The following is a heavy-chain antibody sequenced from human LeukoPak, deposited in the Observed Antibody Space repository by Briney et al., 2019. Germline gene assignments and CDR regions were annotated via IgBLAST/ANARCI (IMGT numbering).Heavy chain of an antibody. CDR3: ARDSQSVFDP. V-gene: IGHV4-39*07. CDR1: GGSISTSNYY. J-gene: IGHJ5*02. Sequence: SETLSLTCTVSGGSISTSNYYWGWIRQPPGKGLEWIGNIFYSGSTYYSPSLKSRVTISLDTSRNQFSLKLSSVTAADTAVYYCARDSQSVFDPWGQGTLVTVSS. CDR2: IFYSGST.